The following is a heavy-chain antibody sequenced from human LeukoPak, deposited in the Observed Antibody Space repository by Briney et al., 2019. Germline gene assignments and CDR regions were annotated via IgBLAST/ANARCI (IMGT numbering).Heavy chain of an antibody. Sequence: SVKVSCKASGGTFSNNTLHWVRQAPGQGLEWVGRIIPFLGVTNHARDLQGRVTISADTSTGTGFLELSSLRSEDTAIYYCARSPVGVGGHYYAYYGMDVWGQGTTVTVSS. V-gene: IGHV1-69*02. D-gene: IGHD1-26*01. J-gene: IGHJ6*02. CDR1: GGTFSNNT. CDR3: ARSPVGVGGHYYAYYGMDV. CDR2: IIPFLGVT.